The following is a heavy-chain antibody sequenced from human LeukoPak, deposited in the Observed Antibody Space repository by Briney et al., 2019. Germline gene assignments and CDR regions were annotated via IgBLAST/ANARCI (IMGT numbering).Heavy chain of an antibody. Sequence: ASVKVSCKASGYTFTGNYIHCVRQAPGQGLEWMGWTKPNSGDTNYAQKFQGRVTMTRDTSITTAYMELSRLRSDDTAVYYCARGGYNSGYYNFDYWGQGTLVTVSS. CDR2: TKPNSGDT. CDR3: ARGGYNSGYYNFDY. D-gene: IGHD6-25*01. J-gene: IGHJ4*02. V-gene: IGHV1-2*02. CDR1: GYTFTGNY.